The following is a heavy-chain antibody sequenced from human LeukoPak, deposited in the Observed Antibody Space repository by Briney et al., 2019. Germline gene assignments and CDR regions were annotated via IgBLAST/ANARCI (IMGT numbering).Heavy chain of an antibody. V-gene: IGHV4-30-4*01. CDR2: IYYSGST. J-gene: IGHJ4*02. D-gene: IGHD6-13*01. CDR1: GGSISSGDYY. Sequence: PSQTLSLTCTVSGGSISSGDYYWSWIRQPPGKGLEWIGYIYYSGSTYYNPSLKSRVTISVDTSKNRFSLKLSSVTAADTAVYYCAREVAAAGTAYDYWGQGTLVTVSS. CDR3: AREVAAAGTAYDY.